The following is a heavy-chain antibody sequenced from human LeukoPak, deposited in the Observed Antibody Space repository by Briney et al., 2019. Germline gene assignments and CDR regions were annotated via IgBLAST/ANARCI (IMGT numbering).Heavy chain of an antibody. CDR2: IYYSGGT. J-gene: IGHJ3*02. D-gene: IGHD3-9*01. V-gene: IGHV4-39*01. Sequence: PSETLSLTCTVSGGSISSSSYYWGWIRQPPGKGLEWIGSIYYSGGTYYNPSLKSRVTISVDTSKNQFSLKLSSVTAADTAVYYCARHRKYYDILTGYYEGAFDIWGQGTMVTVSS. CDR1: GGSISSSSYY. CDR3: ARHRKYYDILTGYYEGAFDI.